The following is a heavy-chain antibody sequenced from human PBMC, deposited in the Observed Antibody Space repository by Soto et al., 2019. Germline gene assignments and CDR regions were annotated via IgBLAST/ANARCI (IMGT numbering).Heavy chain of an antibody. D-gene: IGHD6-19*01. CDR1: GFTFSSYA. CDR3: ARDLAQDIEVAGKPYY. J-gene: IGHJ4*02. Sequence: GGSLRLSCAASGFTFSSYAMHWVRQAPGKGLEWVAVISYDGSNKYYADSVKGRFTISRDNSKNTLYLQMNSLRAEDTAVYYCARDLAQDIEVAGKPYYWGQGTLVTVSS. CDR2: ISYDGSNK. V-gene: IGHV3-30-3*01.